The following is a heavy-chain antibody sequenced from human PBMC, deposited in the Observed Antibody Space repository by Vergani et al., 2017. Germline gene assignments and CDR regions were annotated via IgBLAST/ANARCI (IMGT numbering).Heavy chain of an antibody. V-gene: IGHV3-23*01. Sequence: EVQLLESGGGLVQPGGSLRLSCAASGFTFSSYAMSWVRQAPGKGLEWVSGISGIGGSTYAADSVKGRFPSARDNSKNTLYLQMNSLRAEDTAVYYCAKGKDSGYFDAFDIWGQGTMVTVSS. D-gene: IGHD3-22*01. CDR2: ISGIGGST. J-gene: IGHJ3*02. CDR3: AKGKDSGYFDAFDI. CDR1: GFTFSSYA.